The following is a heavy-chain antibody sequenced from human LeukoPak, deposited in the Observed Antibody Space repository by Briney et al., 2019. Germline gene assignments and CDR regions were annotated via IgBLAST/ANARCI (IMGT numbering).Heavy chain of an antibody. V-gene: IGHV5-51*01. J-gene: IGHJ5*02. CDR3: ARIRYGGNSGVRWFDP. Sequence: GESLKTSCKGSGYRFTSNWIGWVRQMPGKGLEWMGIIHLGDSDTRYSPSFQGQVTISADKSISTAYLQWSSLKASDIAMYYCARIRYGGNSGVRWFDPWGQGTLVTVSS. D-gene: IGHD4-23*01. CDR1: GYRFTSNW. CDR2: IHLGDSDT.